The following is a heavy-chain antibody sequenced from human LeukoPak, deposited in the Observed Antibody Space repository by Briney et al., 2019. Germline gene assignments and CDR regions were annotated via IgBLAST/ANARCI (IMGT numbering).Heavy chain of an antibody. V-gene: IGHV3-23*01. Sequence: GRSLRLSCAASGFTFSSYSMGWVRQAPGKGLEWVSAITASGDNTYYADSVKGRFTISRDNSKNTLYLQMNSLRAEDTAVYYCAKGNGYTYGRYYFDYWGQGTLVTVSS. J-gene: IGHJ4*02. CDR2: ITASGDNT. CDR3: AKGNGYTYGRYYFDY. CDR1: GFTFSSYS. D-gene: IGHD5-18*01.